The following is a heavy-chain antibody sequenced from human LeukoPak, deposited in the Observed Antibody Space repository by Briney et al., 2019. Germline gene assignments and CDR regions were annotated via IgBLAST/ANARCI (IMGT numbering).Heavy chain of an antibody. D-gene: IGHD6-6*01. V-gene: IGHV3-20*04. CDR3: ARSNSLAAHYYMDV. CDR1: GFNLDYYG. CDR2: INWNGGLI. J-gene: IGHJ6*03. Sequence: GGSLRLSCVASGFNLDYYGMIWVRQAPGKGLEWVAAINWNGGLIDYADSVKGRFTISRDNAKNSLYLQMDSLRAEDTALYYCARSNSLAAHYYMDVWGKGTTATVSS.